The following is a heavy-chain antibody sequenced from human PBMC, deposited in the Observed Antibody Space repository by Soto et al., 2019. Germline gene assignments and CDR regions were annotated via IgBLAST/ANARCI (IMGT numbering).Heavy chain of an antibody. J-gene: IGHJ4*02. CDR1: GGSISSYY. D-gene: IGHD6-13*01. Sequence: LSLTCTVSGGSISSYYWSWIRQPPGKGLEWIGYIYYSGSTNYNPSLKSRVTISVDTSKNQFSLRLSSVTAADTAVYYCARGDNHRWYDYWGRGTLVTVSS. V-gene: IGHV4-59*01. CDR2: IYYSGST. CDR3: ARGDNHRWYDY.